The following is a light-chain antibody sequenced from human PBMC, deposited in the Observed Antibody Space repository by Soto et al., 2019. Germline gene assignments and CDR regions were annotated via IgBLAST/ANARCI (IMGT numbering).Light chain of an antibody. J-gene: IGLJ1*01. CDR1: SRDVGGYNY. V-gene: IGLV2-14*01. CDR2: NVN. Sequence: QSALTQPASMSGSPGQSITISCTGTSRDVGGYNYVSWYQQRPGKAPKLMIYNVNNRPSGVSDRFSGSKSGNTASLTISGLQAEDEADYYCNSYSNSTTLYVFGTGTKVTVL. CDR3: NSYSNSTTLYV.